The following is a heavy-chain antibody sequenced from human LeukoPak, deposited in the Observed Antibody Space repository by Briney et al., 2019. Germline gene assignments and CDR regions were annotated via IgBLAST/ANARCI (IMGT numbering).Heavy chain of an antibody. Sequence: SETLSLTCAVCGGSFSGYYWTWIRQTPAKGLEWIGEMNPSGSTNYYPSLKSRVTIAVDTSKNQFTLELSSVTAADTAVYYCARGRQDVTMIVVVMTAVSYYLDVWGKGTTVTVS. CDR2: MNPSGST. V-gene: IGHV4-34*01. CDR1: GGSFSGYY. CDR3: ARGRQDVTMIVVVMTAVSYYLDV. D-gene: IGHD3-22*01. J-gene: IGHJ6*03.